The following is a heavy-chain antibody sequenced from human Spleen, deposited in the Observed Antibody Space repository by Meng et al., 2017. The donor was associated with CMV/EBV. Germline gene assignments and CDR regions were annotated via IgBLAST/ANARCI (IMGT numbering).Heavy chain of an antibody. CDR1: GYTFTSYG. D-gene: IGHD2-2*01. CDR2: ISAYNGNT. CDR3: ARDRPPAAIYYYYYYGMDV. V-gene: IGHV1-18*01. Sequence: ASVKVSCKASGYTFTSYGISWVRQAPGQGLEWMGWISAYNGNTNYAQKLQGRGTMTTDTSTSTAYMELRSLRSDDTAVYYCARDRPPAAIYYYYYYGMDVWGQGTTVTVSS. J-gene: IGHJ6*02.